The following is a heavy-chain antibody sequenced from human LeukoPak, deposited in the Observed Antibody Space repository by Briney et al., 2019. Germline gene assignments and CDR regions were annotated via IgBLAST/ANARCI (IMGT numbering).Heavy chain of an antibody. CDR3: ATTTRSSSWDY. V-gene: IGHV3-7*01. J-gene: IGHJ4*02. D-gene: IGHD2-2*01. CDR2: VRPDGRET. CDR1: GFSFSNYW. Sequence: PGGSLRPSCAGSGFSFSNYWMSWVRQAPGKGLEWVANVRPDGRETQYVDSMKGRFTVSRDNSENSLYLRMSSLRAEDTAVYYCATTTRSSSWDYWGQGTLVTVSS.